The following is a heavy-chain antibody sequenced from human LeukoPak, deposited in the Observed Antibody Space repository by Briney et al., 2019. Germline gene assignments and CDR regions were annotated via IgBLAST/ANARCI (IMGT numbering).Heavy chain of an antibody. CDR2: INPNSGDT. CDR3: ARDYCSSTSCLFDY. CDR1: GYTFTGYH. J-gene: IGHJ4*02. Sequence: ASVKVSCRASGYTFTGYHIHWVRQAPGQGLEWMGRINPNSGDTDYAQNFQGRVTMTRDTSINTAYMELSRLRSDDTAVYYCARDYCSSTSCLFDYWGQGTLVTVSS. V-gene: IGHV1-2*06. D-gene: IGHD2-2*01.